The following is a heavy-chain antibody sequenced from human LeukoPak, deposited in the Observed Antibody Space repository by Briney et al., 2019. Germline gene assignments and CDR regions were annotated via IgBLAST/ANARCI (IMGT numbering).Heavy chain of an antibody. J-gene: IGHJ4*02. D-gene: IGHD3-22*01. CDR3: SRSYYDSSGSDYFDY. Sequence: SETLSLTCTVSGGSVSSGSYYWSWIRQPPGKGLEWLGYIYYSGSTNYNPSLKSRVTISVDTSKNQFSLKLSSVTAADTAVYYCSRSYYDSSGSDYFDYWGQGTLVTVSS. V-gene: IGHV4-61*01. CDR1: GGSVSSGSYY. CDR2: IYYSGST.